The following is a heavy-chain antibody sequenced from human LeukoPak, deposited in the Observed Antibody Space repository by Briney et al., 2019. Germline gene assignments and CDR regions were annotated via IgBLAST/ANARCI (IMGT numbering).Heavy chain of an antibody. Sequence: ASVKVSCKASGYTFTSYAMHWVRQAPGQWLEWMGWINAGNGNTKYSQKFQGRVTITRDTSASTAYMELSSLRSEDTAVYYCARGTQGSGYLFDLDYWGQGTLVTVSS. CDR3: ARGTQGSGYLFDLDY. J-gene: IGHJ4*02. V-gene: IGHV1-3*01. D-gene: IGHD3-22*01. CDR1: GYTFTSYA. CDR2: INAGNGNT.